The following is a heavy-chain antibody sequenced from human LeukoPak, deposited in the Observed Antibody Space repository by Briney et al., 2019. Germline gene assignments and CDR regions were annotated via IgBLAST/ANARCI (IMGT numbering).Heavy chain of an antibody. Sequence: SSETLSLTCAVYGGSFSGYYWSWIRQPPGKGLEWIGEINHSGSTNYNPSLKSRVTISVDTSKNQFSLKLTSVTAADTAVYYCARVGNWEGAYWGQGTLVTVSS. CDR2: INHSGST. CDR3: ARVGNWEGAY. CDR1: GGSFSGYY. J-gene: IGHJ4*02. V-gene: IGHV4-34*01. D-gene: IGHD7-27*01.